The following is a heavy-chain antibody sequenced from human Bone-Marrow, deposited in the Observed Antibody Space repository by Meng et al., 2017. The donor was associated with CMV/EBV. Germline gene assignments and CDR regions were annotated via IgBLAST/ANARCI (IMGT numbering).Heavy chain of an antibody. D-gene: IGHD2-21*01. Sequence: GGSLRLSCAASGFMFDTYSLHWVHQAPGKGLEWLTFISYDGNSEYCADSVKGRFTISRDNSRNTLFLQMRSLRTEDTAVYYCARDSYGMDVWGQGTTVTVSS. J-gene: IGHJ6*02. CDR2: ISYDGNSE. CDR3: ARDSYGMDV. V-gene: IGHV3-30*04. CDR1: GFMFDTYS.